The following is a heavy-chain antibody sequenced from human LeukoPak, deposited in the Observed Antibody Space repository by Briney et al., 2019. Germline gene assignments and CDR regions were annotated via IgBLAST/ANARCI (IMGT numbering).Heavy chain of an antibody. V-gene: IGHV4-59*01. D-gene: IGHD2-15*01. CDR3: ARAVGYCSGGSCYPGWFDP. CDR2: IYYSGST. Sequence: SETLSLTCTVSGGSISSYYWSWIRQPPGKGLEWIGYIYYSGSTNYNPSLRSRVTISVDTSKNQFSLKLSSVTAADTAVYYCARAVGYCSGGSCYPGWFDPGAREPWSPSPQ. J-gene: IGHJ5*02. CDR1: GGSISSYY.